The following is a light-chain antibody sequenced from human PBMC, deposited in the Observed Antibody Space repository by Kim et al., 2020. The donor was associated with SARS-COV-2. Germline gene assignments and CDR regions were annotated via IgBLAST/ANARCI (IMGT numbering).Light chain of an antibody. CDR2: GAS. Sequence: EIVLTQSPGTLSLSPGERATLSCRASQSVSSSSLAWYQQKPGQAPRLLIYGASSRATGIPDRFSGSGSGTDFTLTISRLEPEDFAVYYCQQYGSSLHTFGQGTKLEI. CDR1: QSVSSSS. J-gene: IGKJ2*01. V-gene: IGKV3-20*01. CDR3: QQYGSSLHT.